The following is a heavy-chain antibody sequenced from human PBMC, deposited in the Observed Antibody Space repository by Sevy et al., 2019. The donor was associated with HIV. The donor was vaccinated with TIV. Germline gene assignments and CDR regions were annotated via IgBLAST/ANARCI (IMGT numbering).Heavy chain of an antibody. Sequence: GGSLRLSCAASGFTFSSYWMHWVRQAPGKGLVWVSRINSAGTAINFADSVKGRFTISRDNAKNTLYLQMNSLRAEDTAVYYCARVTSAAPGMGFDYWGQGTLVTVSS. CDR2: INSAGTAI. D-gene: IGHD6-13*01. CDR3: ARVTSAAPGMGFDY. J-gene: IGHJ4*02. CDR1: GFTFSSYW. V-gene: IGHV3-74*01.